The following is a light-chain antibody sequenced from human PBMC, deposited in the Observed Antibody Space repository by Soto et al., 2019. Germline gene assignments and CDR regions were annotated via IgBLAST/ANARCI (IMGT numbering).Light chain of an antibody. CDR3: SSYTSSSTLV. J-gene: IGLJ2*01. V-gene: IGLV2-8*01. CDR2: EVS. CDR1: SSDVGGYHY. Sequence: QSALTQPPSASGSPGQSVTISCTGTSSDVGGYHYVSWYQQHPGKAPKLLIYEVSNRPSGVPDRFSGSKSGNTASLTVSGLQTEDEADYYCSSYTSSSTLVFGGGTKLTVL.